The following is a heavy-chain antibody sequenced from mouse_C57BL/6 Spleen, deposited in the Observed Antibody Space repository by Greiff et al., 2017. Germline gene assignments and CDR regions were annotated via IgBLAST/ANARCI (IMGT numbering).Heavy chain of an antibody. J-gene: IGHJ4*01. CDR1: GYTFTDYN. CDR3: ARLRNYDEYYAMDY. CDR2: INPNNGGT. V-gene: IGHV1-18*01. D-gene: IGHD1-1*01. Sequence: EVQLQQSGPELVKPGASVKIPCKASGYTFTDYNMDWVKQSHGKSLEWIGDINPNNGGTIYNQKFKGKATLTVDKSSSTAYMELRSLTSEDTAVYYCARLRNYDEYYAMDYWGQGTSVTVSS.